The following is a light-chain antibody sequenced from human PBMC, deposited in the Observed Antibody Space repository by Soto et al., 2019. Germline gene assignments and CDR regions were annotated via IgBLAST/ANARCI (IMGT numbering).Light chain of an antibody. V-gene: IGKV3-15*01. Sequence: EIVMTHSPATLSVSPGERATLSCRASQSVSNNLAWYQKKPGQAPRLLIYGASTRATAIPARFSGSGSGTEFTLTISSLQSEDFAVYLCQQYDNWPYTFGQGTKLEIK. CDR2: GAS. CDR1: QSVSNN. J-gene: IGKJ2*01. CDR3: QQYDNWPYT.